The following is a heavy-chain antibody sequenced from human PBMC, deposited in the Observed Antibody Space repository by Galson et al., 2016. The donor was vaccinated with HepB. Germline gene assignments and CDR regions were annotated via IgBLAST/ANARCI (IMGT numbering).Heavy chain of an antibody. CDR1: GFTFRSNV. D-gene: IGHD1-26*01. CDR3: AKDLLGGTFIPYFFDY. Sequence: SLRLSCAASGFTFRSNVINWVRQAPGKGLEWASGIGGSGGSTYYADPVRGRFTISRDNSKNTLYLQMNSLRAEDTAVYYCAKDLLGGTFIPYFFDYWGQGTLVTVSS. CDR2: IGGSGGST. J-gene: IGHJ4*02. V-gene: IGHV3-23*01.